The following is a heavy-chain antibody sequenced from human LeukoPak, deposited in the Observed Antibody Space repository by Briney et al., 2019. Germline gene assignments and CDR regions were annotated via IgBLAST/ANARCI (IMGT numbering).Heavy chain of an antibody. J-gene: IGHJ4*02. CDR1: GFTFSSYC. CDR2: LNSDGSST. V-gene: IGHV3-74*01. CDR3: ARDAGSGWSHFDY. Sequence: PGGSLRLSCAASGFTFSSYCMHWVRQTPGKGLVWVSHLNSDGSSTTYADSVKGRFTISRDNAKNTLYLQMNSLRAEDAAVYYCARDAGSGWSHFDYWGQGTLVTVSS. D-gene: IGHD6-19*01.